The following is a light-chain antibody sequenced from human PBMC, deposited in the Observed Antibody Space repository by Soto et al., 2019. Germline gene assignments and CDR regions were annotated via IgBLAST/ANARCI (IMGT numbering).Light chain of an antibody. V-gene: IGKV3-11*01. CDR1: QSIGRY. CDR2: DAS. J-gene: IGKJ1*01. Sequence: EIVLTQSPATLSLSPGDRATLSCRASQSIGRYLDWYQQKVGQAPRLLIYDASNRATAIPARFSGSGSGTDFTLTISSLEPEDFAVYFCQHRSNSPPTWTFGQGTKVEIK. CDR3: QHRSNSPPTWT.